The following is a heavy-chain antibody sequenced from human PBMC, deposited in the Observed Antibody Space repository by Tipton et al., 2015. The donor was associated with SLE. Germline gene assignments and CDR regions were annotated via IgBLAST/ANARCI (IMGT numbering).Heavy chain of an antibody. J-gene: IGHJ4*02. V-gene: IGHV4-59*01. CDR1: DGSISSFY. Sequence: TLSLTCTVSDGSISSFYWSWIRQPPGKGLEWIGYISDSGSTNYNPSLRSRVAISVDTSKNQFSLRLDSMTSADTAVYYCARSYDSSGYSADYFDYWGQGTLVTVSS. CDR3: ARSYDSSGYSADYFDY. D-gene: IGHD3-22*01. CDR2: ISDSGST.